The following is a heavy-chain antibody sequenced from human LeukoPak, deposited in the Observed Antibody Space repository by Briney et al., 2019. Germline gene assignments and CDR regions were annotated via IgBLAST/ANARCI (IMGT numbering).Heavy chain of an antibody. CDR1: GGSISSGDYY. Sequence: ASQTLALTCTVSGGSISSGDYYWNWIRQPPGKGLEWIGYIYYRGSTYYNPSLKSRVTISVDTSKNQFSLQLSSVTAADTAVYYCARGYSNFPYYYMDVWGKGTTVTVSS. V-gene: IGHV4-30-4*08. D-gene: IGHD4-11*01. J-gene: IGHJ6*03. CDR3: ARGYSNFPYYYMDV. CDR2: IYYRGST.